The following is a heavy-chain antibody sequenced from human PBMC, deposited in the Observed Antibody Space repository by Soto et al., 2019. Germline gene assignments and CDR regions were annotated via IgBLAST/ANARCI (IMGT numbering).Heavy chain of an antibody. Sequence: SETLSLTCAVSGYSINNRNWWTWIRQSPEKGLEWIGYIYFSGSAYYNPSLQNRVTMSLDTSTNQYFLRLRSVTAVDTAVYYCARGGGSGLFFFDSWGQGIAVTVSS. CDR3: ARGGGSGLFFFDS. CDR1: GYSINNRNW. CDR2: IYFSGSA. V-gene: IGHV4-28*03. D-gene: IGHD2-15*01. J-gene: IGHJ4*02.